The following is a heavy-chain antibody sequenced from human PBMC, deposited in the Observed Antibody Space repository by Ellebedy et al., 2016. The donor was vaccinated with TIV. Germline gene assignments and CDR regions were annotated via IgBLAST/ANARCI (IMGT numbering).Heavy chain of an antibody. CDR1: GFNFSGRY. V-gene: IGHV3-11*06. CDR3: ARDFGYYYYYGMDV. CDR2: INPSSTFT. D-gene: IGHD3-10*01. Sequence: GESLKISXEGSGFNFSGRYMSWIRQAPGKGLEWISYINPSSTFTYYADSVRGRFTIARDNAKNSLYLQMNSLRDEDTAVYYCARDFGYYYYYGMDVWGQGTTVTVSS. J-gene: IGHJ6*02.